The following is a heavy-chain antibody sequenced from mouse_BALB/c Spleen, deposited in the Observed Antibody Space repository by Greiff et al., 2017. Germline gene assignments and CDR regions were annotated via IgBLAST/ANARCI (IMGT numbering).Heavy chain of an antibody. CDR1: GYTFTDYE. CDR2: IDPETGGT. D-gene: IGHD2-2*01. CDR3: TMCGYDGGFAY. V-gene: IGHV1-15*01. J-gene: IGHJ3*01. Sequence: VKLVESGAELVRPGASVTLSCKASGYTFTDYEMHWVKQTPVHGLEWIGAIDPETGGTAYNQKFKGKATLTADKSSSTAYMELRSLTSEDSAVYYCTMCGYDGGFAYWGQGTLVTVSA.